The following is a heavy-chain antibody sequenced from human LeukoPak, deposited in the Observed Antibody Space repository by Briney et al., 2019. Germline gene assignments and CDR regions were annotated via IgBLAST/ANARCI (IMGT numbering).Heavy chain of an antibody. J-gene: IGHJ4*02. V-gene: IGHV4-34*01. Sequence: SETLSLTCAVYGGSFSGYYWSWIRQPPGKGLEWIGEINHSGSTNYNPSLKSRVTISVDTSKNQFSLKLSSVTAADTAVYYCARSFHRDGYNWKDYWGQGTLVTVSS. D-gene: IGHD5-24*01. CDR3: ARSFHRDGYNWKDY. CDR1: GGSFSGYY. CDR2: INHSGST.